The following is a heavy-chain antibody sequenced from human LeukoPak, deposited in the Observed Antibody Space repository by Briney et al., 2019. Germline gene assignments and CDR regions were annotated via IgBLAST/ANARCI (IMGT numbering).Heavy chain of an antibody. CDR1: GFTFSAYA. D-gene: IGHD3-10*02. J-gene: IGHJ6*01. CDR3: ARDLHYYVAMVV. CDR2: IGSDNKP. Sequence: GGSLRRSCQASGFTFSAYATTWVRQAPGKGLEWVSSIGSDNKPHYSESVKGRFAISRDNSKSMLFLQLNSLRAEDTALYYCARDLHYYVAMVVWGQGTTVTASS. V-gene: IGHV3-23*01.